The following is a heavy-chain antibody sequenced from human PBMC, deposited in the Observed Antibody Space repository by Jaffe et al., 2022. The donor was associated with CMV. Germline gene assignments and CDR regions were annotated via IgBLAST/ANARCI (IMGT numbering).Heavy chain of an antibody. CDR2: IKPDGSEK. CDR3: ATDLNWGAN. D-gene: IGHD7-27*01. V-gene: IGHV3-7*01. Sequence: EVQLVESGGGLVQPGGSLRLSCVVSGFSISASWMTWVRQAPGKGLEWVANIKPDGSEKYYVDSVKGRFTISRDNAKNSLSLEMNSLRAEDTAVYFCATDLNWGANWGQGTLVAVSS. CDR1: GFSISASW. J-gene: IGHJ4*02.